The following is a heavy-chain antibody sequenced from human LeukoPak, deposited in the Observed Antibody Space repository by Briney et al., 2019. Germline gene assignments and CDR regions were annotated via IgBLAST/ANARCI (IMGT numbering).Heavy chain of an antibody. CDR3: AREGIRIAAAGTIDY. V-gene: IGHV1-2*02. D-gene: IGHD6-13*01. CDR1: GYTFTGYY. CDR2: INPNSGGT. Sequence: ASVKVSCKASGYTFTGYYMHWVRQAPGQGLEWMGWINPNSGGTYYAQKFQGRVTMTSDTSISTAYMELSRLRSDDTAMYYCAREGIRIAAAGTIDYWGQGTLVTVSS. J-gene: IGHJ4*02.